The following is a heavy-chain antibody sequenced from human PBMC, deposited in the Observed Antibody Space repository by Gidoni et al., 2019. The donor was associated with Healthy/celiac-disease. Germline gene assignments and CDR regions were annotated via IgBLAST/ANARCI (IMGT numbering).Heavy chain of an antibody. Sequence: QVQLVQSGAEVKKPGSSVKVSCKASGGTFSSYAISWVRQAPGQGLEWMGGIIPIFGTANYAQKFQGRVTITADESTSTAYMELSSLRSEDTAVYYCAREDSSLRTSLYYYYYMDVWGKGTTVTVSS. D-gene: IGHD6-6*01. CDR1: GGTFSSYA. J-gene: IGHJ6*03. CDR3: AREDSSLRTSLYYYYYMDV. CDR2: IIPIFGTA. V-gene: IGHV1-69*01.